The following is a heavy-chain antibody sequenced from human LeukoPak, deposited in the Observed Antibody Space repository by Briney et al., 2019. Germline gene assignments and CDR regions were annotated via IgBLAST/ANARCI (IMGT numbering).Heavy chain of an antibody. J-gene: IGHJ4*02. CDR2: TYYRPMWYN. D-gene: IGHD2/OR15-2a*01. CDR1: GDSVSNNSAA. Sequence: SQTLSLTYAISGDSVSNNSAAWNWIRQSPSRGLEWLGRTYYRPMWYNDYAVSVKSRITINPDTSKNQFSLQLNSVTPEDTAVYYCVRHVNIGFGHWGQGTLVTVSS. V-gene: IGHV6-1*01. CDR3: VRHVNIGFGH.